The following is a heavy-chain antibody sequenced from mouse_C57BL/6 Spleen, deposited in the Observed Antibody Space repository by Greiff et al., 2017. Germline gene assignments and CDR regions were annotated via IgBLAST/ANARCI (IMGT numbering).Heavy chain of an antibody. CDR3: ARDGGTGWYFEG. Sequence: QVQLQQSGAELVKPGASVKISCKASGYAFSSYWMNWVKQRPGKGLEWIGQIYPGDGDTNYNGKFKGKATLTADKSSSTAYMQLSSLTSEDSAVYFCARDGGTGWYFEGWGTGTTVTVSS. J-gene: IGHJ1*03. CDR2: IYPGDGDT. V-gene: IGHV1-80*01. D-gene: IGHD2-3*01. CDR1: GYAFSSYW.